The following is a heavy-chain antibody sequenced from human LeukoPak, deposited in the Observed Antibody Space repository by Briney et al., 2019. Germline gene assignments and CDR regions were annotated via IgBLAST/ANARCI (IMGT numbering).Heavy chain of an antibody. D-gene: IGHD4-17*01. CDR3: TRRRDYGDYLNWFDP. Sequence: GGSLRLSCAASEFTFSNAWMSWVRQAPGKGLEWVGRIKSKTDGGTTDYAAPVKGRFTISRDDSKNTLYLQMNSLKTEDTAVYYCTRRRDYGDYLNWFDPWGQGTLVTVSS. CDR2: IKSKTDGGTT. V-gene: IGHV3-15*01. CDR1: EFTFSNAW. J-gene: IGHJ5*02.